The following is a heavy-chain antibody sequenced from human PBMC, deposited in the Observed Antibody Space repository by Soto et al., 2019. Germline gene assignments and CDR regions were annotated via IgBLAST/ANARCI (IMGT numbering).Heavy chain of an antibody. CDR1: GFTFSNAW. J-gene: IGHJ4*02. V-gene: IGHV3-23*01. Sequence: GGSLRLSCAASGFTFSNAWMNWVRQAPGKGLEWVSAISGSGGSTYYADSVKGRFTISRDNSKNTLYLQMNSLRAEDTAVYYCAKDGGTTRQDDYFDYWGQGTLVTVSS. D-gene: IGHD3-16*01. CDR3: AKDGGTTRQDDYFDY. CDR2: ISGSGGST.